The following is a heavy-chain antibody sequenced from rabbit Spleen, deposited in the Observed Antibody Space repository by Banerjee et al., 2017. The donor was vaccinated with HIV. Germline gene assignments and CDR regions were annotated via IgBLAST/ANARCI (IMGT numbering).Heavy chain of an antibody. CDR1: GFSFSSSYW. V-gene: IGHV1S45*01. D-gene: IGHD2-1*01. J-gene: IGHJ4*01. CDR3: AKSGDASGDYVSL. Sequence: QQQLEESGGDLVKPEGSLTLTCTASGFSFSSSYWVCWVRQAPGKGLEWIACIDTNNGDTDYANWPKGRFTISKTSSTTVTLQMTSLTAADTATYFCAKSGDASGDYVSLWGQGTLVTVS. CDR2: IDTNNGDT.